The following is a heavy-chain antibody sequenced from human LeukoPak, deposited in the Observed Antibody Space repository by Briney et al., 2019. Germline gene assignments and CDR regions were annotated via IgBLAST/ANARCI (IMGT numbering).Heavy chain of an antibody. CDR1: GYTFTSNY. J-gene: IGHJ4*02. V-gene: IGHV1-46*01. CDR2: IYPRDGST. D-gene: IGHD1-7*01. Sequence: ASVKVSCKASGYTFTSNYIHWVRQAPGQGLEWMGMIYPRDGSTSYAQKFQGRVTVTRDTSTSTVHMELSGLRSEDTAVYYCARDWNYGGFDYWGQGTLVTVSS. CDR3: ARDWNYGGFDY.